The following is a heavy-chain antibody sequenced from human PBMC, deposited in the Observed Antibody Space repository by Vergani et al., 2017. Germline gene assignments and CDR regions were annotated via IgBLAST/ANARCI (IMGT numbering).Heavy chain of an antibody. Sequence: QVQLLQSGSELKKPGASVKVSCKASGYTFTSYAMNWVRQAPGQGLEWMGWINTNTGNPTYAQGFTGRFVFSLDTSVSTAYLQISSLKAEDTAVYYCARAGDLDWPLLRYWFDPWGQGTLVTVSS. D-gene: IGHD3/OR15-3a*01. V-gene: IGHV7-4-1*02. J-gene: IGHJ5*02. CDR3: ARAGDLDWPLLRYWFDP. CDR1: GYTFTSYA. CDR2: INTNTGNP.